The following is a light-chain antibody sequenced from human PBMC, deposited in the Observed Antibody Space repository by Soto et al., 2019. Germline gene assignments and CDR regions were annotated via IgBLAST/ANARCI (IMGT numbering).Light chain of an antibody. J-gene: IGKJ4*01. CDR3: QQYNIWQIT. CDR1: QTVRDN. V-gene: IGKV3D-15*03. CDR2: GAS. Sequence: IVMTQSPATLSVSPGERATLSFRASQTVRDNLAWYQQKPGQAPRLLIYGASIRATGIPDRFSGSRSGTEMTVTFDTLQSEDFAVYDCQQYNIWQITFGGGTKVEI.